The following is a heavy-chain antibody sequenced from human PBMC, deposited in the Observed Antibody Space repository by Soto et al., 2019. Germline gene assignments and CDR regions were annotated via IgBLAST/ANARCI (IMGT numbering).Heavy chain of an antibody. CDR3: ARVEYSSSRFYYYYGMDV. V-gene: IGHV3-74*01. J-gene: IGHJ6*02. D-gene: IGHD6-6*01. CDR1: GFTFSSYW. Sequence: GGSLRLSCAASGFTFSSYWMHWVRQAPGKGLVWVSRINSDGSSTSYADSVKGRFTISRDNAKNTLYLQMNSLRAEDTAEYYCARVEYSSSRFYYYYGMDVWGQGTTVTVSS. CDR2: INSDGSST.